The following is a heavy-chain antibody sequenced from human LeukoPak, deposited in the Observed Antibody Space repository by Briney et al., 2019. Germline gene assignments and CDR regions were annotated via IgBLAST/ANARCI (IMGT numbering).Heavy chain of an antibody. V-gene: IGHV4-34*01. D-gene: IGHD5-18*01. CDR2: INHSGST. CDR1: GGSFSGYY. CDR3: EKDRWSGYSYGLEVDY. Sequence: SETLSLTCAVYGGSFSGYYWSWIRQPPGKGLEWIGEINHSGSTNYNPFLKRRVTISVDTSQNQFSLKLSSVTAAETAVYYCEKDRWSGYSYGLEVDYWGQGTLVTVSS. J-gene: IGHJ4*02.